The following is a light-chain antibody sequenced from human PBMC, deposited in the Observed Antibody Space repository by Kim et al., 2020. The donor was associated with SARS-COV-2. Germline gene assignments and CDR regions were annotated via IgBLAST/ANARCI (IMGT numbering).Light chain of an antibody. V-gene: IGKV1-5*01. J-gene: IGKJ2*01. Sequence: DIQMTQSPSTLSASVGDRVTITCRASQSISNWLAWYQQKPGKAPKLLIYDASSLESGVPSRFSGSGSGTEFTLSISSLQPDSFATSFCQQYKSISGLSSGGGTKLEI. CDR2: DAS. CDR1: QSISNW. CDR3: QQYKSISGLS.